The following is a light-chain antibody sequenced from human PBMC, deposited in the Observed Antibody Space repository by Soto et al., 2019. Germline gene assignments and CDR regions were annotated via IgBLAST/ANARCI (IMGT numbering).Light chain of an antibody. V-gene: IGLV1-40*01. CDR3: QSYDSSLSGWV. CDR2: GNN. CDR1: SSNIGAGYD. J-gene: IGLJ3*02. Sequence: QPVLTQPPSVSGAPGQRVTISCTGSSSNIGAGYDVYWYQQLPGTAPKLLIYGNNNRPSGVPDRFSGSKSGTSASLAITGLQAEDEADYYCQSYDSSLSGWVFGGGTKLTVL.